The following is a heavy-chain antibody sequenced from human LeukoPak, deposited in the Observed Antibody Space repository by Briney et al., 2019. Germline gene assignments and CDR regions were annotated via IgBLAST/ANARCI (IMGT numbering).Heavy chain of an antibody. CDR1: GFTFSNYA. J-gene: IGHJ6*03. CDR2: ISYDESNK. CDR3: ARAKSYYDFWSGYYTSPYYYYYMDV. Sequence: PGGSLRLSCAASGFTFSNYAMHWVRQAPGKGLEWVAVISYDESNKYYADSVKGRFTISRDNSKNTLYLQMNSLRAEDTAVYYCARAKSYYDFWSGYYTSPYYYYYMDVWGKGTTVTVSS. D-gene: IGHD3-3*01. V-gene: IGHV3-30-3*01.